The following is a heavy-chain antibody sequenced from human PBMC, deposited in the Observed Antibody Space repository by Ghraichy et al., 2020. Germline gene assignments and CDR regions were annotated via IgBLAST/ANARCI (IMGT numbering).Heavy chain of an antibody. J-gene: IGHJ5*02. Sequence: GESLNISCAASGFTFSSYAMSWVRQAPGKGLEWVSAISGSSGSTYYADSVKGRFTISRDNSKNTLSLQMNSLRAEDTAVYYCARWTTVTPPGWFDPWGQGTLVTVSS. CDR2: ISGSSGST. CDR3: ARWTTVTPPGWFDP. CDR1: GFTFSSYA. V-gene: IGHV3-23*01. D-gene: IGHD4-17*01.